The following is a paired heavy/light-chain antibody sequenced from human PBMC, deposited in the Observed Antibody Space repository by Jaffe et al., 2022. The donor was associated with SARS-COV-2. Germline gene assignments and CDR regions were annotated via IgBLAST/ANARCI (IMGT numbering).Heavy chain of an antibody. CDR2: IKRKIDGGTT. D-gene: IGHD1-1*01. V-gene: IGHV3-15*01. CDR3: TTEGSIATTGLFDY. Sequence: EVQLVESGGGLVKPGGSLRLSCSASGFTFSYAWMSWVRQAPGKGLEWVGRIKRKIDGGTTDYAAPVKGRFTIARDDSKNTLYLQMNSLKTEDTAVYYCTTEGSIATTGLFDYWGQGTLVTVSS. J-gene: IGHJ4*02. CDR1: GFTFSYAW.
Light chain of an antibody. CDR2: GAS. Sequence: EIVMTQSPTTLSVSPGERATLSCRASQSVSSNLAWYQQKAGQAPRLLIYGASTRATGIPARFSGSGSGTEFTLTISSLQSEDFAVYYCQQYNNWPPWTFGQGTKVEIK. CDR3: QQYNNWPPWT. V-gene: IGKV3-15*01. CDR1: QSVSSN. J-gene: IGKJ1*01.